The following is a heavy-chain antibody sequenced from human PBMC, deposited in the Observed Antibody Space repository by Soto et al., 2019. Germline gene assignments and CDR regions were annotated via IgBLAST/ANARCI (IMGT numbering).Heavy chain of an antibody. V-gene: IGHV3-73*01. Sequence: EVQLVESGGGLVQPGGSLKLSCAASGFTFSGSAMHWVRQASGKGLEWVGRIRNKGNNYATAYGASLKGRFTISRDDLKNTAYLQMNSLNTEDTAVYYCSRQASDFWSGKPQYYMDVWGKGTTVTVSS. CDR1: GFTFSGSA. CDR2: IRNKGNNYAT. D-gene: IGHD3-3*01. J-gene: IGHJ6*03. CDR3: SRQASDFWSGKPQYYMDV.